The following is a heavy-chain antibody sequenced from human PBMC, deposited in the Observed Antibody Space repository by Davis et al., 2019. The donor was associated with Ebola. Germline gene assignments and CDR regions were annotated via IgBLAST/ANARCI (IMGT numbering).Heavy chain of an antibody. D-gene: IGHD2-8*02. CDR1: GNSFASHW. V-gene: IGHV5-51*01. CDR2: IYPDDSDT. J-gene: IGHJ6*02. CDR3: ARLTAITGNYYYYYGMDV. Sequence: GESLKISCTDSGNSFASHWIGWVRQMPGKGLEWVGVIYPDDSDTRYSPSFQGQVTISADKSISTAYLQWSSLKASDTAMYYCARLTAITGNYYYYYGMDVWGQGTTVTVSS.